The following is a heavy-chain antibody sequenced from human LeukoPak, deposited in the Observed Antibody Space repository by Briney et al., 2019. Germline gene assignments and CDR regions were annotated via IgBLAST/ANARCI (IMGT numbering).Heavy chain of an antibody. J-gene: IGHJ5*02. CDR2: IKQDGSEK. CDR3: ARVLQQLVRGWFDP. D-gene: IGHD6-13*01. Sequence: TGGSLRLSCAASGFTFSSYWMSWVRQAPGKGLEWVANIKQDGSEKYYVDSVKGRFTISRDNAKNSLYLQMNSLRAEDTAVYYCARVLQQLVRGWFDPWGQGTLVTVSS. V-gene: IGHV3-7*02. CDR1: GFTFSSYW.